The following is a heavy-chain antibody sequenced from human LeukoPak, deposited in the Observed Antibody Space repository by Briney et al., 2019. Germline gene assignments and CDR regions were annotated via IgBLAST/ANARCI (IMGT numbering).Heavy chain of an antibody. CDR3: AKDTYYYDSSGYYYVRFFDY. Sequence: PGGSLRLSCAASGFTFSSYAMSWVRQAPGKGLEWVSAISGSGGSIYYADYVNGRFTISRDNSKNTLYLEMNSLRAEVTAVYYCAKDTYYYDSSGYYYVRFFDYWGQGTLVTVSS. CDR2: ISGSGGSI. V-gene: IGHV3-23*01. J-gene: IGHJ4*02. D-gene: IGHD3-22*01. CDR1: GFTFSSYA.